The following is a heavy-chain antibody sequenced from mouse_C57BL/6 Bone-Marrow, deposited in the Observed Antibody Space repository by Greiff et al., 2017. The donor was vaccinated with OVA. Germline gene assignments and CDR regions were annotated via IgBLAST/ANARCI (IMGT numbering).Heavy chain of an antibody. Sequence: QVQLQQSGPGLVQPSQSLSITCTVSGFSLTSYGVHWVRQPPGKGLEWLGVIWSGGSTDYNAAFISRLGISKDHSKSQVFFTMTILQADDPAIYYCAKHWDGAMDYWGQGTSVPVSS. CDR3: AKHWDGAMDY. CDR1: GFSLTSYG. V-gene: IGHV2-4*01. CDR2: IWSGGST. J-gene: IGHJ4*01. D-gene: IGHD4-1*01.